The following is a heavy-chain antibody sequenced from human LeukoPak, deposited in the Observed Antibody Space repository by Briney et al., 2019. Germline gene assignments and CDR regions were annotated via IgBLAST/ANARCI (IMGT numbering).Heavy chain of an antibody. Sequence: AGGSLRLSCAASGFTFGSYSMNWVRQAPGKGLEWVSSISSSSSYIYYADSVKGRFTISRDNAKNSLYLQMNSLRAEDTAVYYCARDRTSQLLGYYYDSSGGHFFDYWGQGTLVTVSS. V-gene: IGHV3-21*01. CDR1: GFTFGSYS. CDR3: ARDRTSQLLGYYYDSSGGHFFDY. D-gene: IGHD3-22*01. J-gene: IGHJ4*02. CDR2: ISSSSSYI.